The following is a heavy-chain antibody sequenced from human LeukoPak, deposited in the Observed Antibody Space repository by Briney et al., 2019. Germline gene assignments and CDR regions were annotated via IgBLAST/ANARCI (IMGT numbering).Heavy chain of an antibody. J-gene: IGHJ4*02. CDR3: ARHDYGGNSGDY. V-gene: IGHV3-48*02. CDR1: GFTFSSYG. D-gene: IGHD4-23*01. CDR2: IGTSSSTI. Sequence: GGSLRLSCAASGFTFSSYGMNWVRQTPGKGLEWVSYIGTSSSTIYYADSVKGRFTISRDSAKNSPYLQMNSLRDEDTAVYYCARHDYGGNSGDYWGQGTLVTVSS.